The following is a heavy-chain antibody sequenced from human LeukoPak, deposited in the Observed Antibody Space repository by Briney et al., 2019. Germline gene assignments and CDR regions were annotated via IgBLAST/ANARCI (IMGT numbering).Heavy chain of an antibody. Sequence: PSETLSLTCAVSGGSFNKYYWSWIRQPPGKGLEWIGEISHSGRSDYNTSLNNRATISLGPSKSQFSLNLNSVTAADTAVYYCARESPFSEVVVVVADTRHFDSWGQGTLVTVSS. CDR1: GGSFNKYY. D-gene: IGHD2-15*01. V-gene: IGHV4-34*01. CDR3: ARESPFSEVVVVVADTRHFDS. J-gene: IGHJ4*02. CDR2: ISHSGRS.